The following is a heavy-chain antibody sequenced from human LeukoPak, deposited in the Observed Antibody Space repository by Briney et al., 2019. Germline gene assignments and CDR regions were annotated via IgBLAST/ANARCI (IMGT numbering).Heavy chain of an antibody. J-gene: IGHJ3*01. V-gene: IGHV3-21*01. D-gene: IGHD4-17*01. Sequence: GGSLRLSCAASGFTLSSYSMNWVRQAPGKGLEWVSSISSSSSYIHYTDSVKGRFTISRDNTKKSLYLQMNSLRAEDTAVYYCARDSFIDYDDSMEAFDLWGQGTLVTVSS. CDR1: GFTLSSYS. CDR3: ARDSFIDYDDSMEAFDL. CDR2: ISSSSSYI.